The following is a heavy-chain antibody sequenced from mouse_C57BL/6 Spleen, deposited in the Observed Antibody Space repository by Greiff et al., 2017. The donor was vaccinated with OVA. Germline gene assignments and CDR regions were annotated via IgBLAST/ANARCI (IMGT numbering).Heavy chain of an antibody. D-gene: IGHD1-1*01. CDR2: IWSGGST. CDR3: ASYYYGSSYTPWFAY. CDR1: GFSFTSYG. Sequence: VQLVESGPGLVQPSQSLSITCTVSGFSFTSYGVHWVRQSPGKGLEWLGVIWSGGSTDYNAAFISRLSISKDNSKSQVFFKMNSLQADDTAIYYCASYYYGSSYTPWFAYWGQGTLVTVSA. J-gene: IGHJ3*01. V-gene: IGHV2-2*01.